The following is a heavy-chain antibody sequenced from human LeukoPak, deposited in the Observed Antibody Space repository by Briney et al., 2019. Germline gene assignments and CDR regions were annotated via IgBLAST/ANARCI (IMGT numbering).Heavy chain of an antibody. CDR3: ARDVGYGYSSSSYFDY. J-gene: IGHJ4*02. CDR1: GYTFTSYG. V-gene: IGHV1-18*01. CDR2: ISAYNGNT. D-gene: IGHD6-6*01. Sequence: ASVKVSCTASGYTFTSYGISWVRQAPGQGLEWMGWISAYNGNTNYAQKLQGRVIMTTDTSTSTAYMELRSLRSDDTAVYYCARDVGYGYSSSSYFDYWGQGTLVTVSS.